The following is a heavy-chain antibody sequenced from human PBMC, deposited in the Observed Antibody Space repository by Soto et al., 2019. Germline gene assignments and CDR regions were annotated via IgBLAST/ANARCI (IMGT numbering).Heavy chain of an antibody. CDR2: ISHEGGTQ. V-gene: IGHV3-30*18. J-gene: IGHJ4*02. D-gene: IGHD1-26*01. CDR3: AKEGSPKVSRWDDY. Sequence: QVQLAESGGGVVQPGGSVRLSCAASGFTFSDYGIDWIRQAPGKGLEWVAVISHEGGTQYYADSVRGRFTVSRDNSKNILYLQMDSLRPEDTAMYFCAKEGSPKVSRWDDYWGQGTLVTVSS. CDR1: GFTFSDYG.